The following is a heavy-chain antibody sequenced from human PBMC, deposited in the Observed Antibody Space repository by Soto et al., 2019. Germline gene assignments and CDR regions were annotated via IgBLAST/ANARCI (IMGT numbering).Heavy chain of an antibody. V-gene: IGHV1-69*12. CDR1: GGTFSRFA. Sequence: QVQLVQSGAEVKKPGSSVKVSCKASGGTFSRFAISWVRQGPGQGLEWMGGSIPIFGPPNYAQKFQGRVTISADESTNTVYMEMTSLKFDDTAVYYFAIDRDRPVTPYWGKGTLITISS. J-gene: IGHJ4*02. D-gene: IGHD3-10*01. CDR2: SIPIFGPP. CDR3: AIDRDRPVTPY.